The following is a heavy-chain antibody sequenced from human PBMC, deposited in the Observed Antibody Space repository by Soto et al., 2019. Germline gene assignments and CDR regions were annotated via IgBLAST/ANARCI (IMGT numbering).Heavy chain of an antibody. Sequence: GGSLRLSCAVSGLTFSSYALSWVRQAPGTGLEWVSAISGSGANTYYADSVKGRFTISRDNSRNTLYLQMNSLRAEDTAVYYCAKVAGGGYYFDFWGQGTLVTVSS. CDR3: AKVAGGGYYFDF. CDR1: GLTFSSYA. V-gene: IGHV3-23*01. J-gene: IGHJ4*02. CDR2: ISGSGANT. D-gene: IGHD3-16*01.